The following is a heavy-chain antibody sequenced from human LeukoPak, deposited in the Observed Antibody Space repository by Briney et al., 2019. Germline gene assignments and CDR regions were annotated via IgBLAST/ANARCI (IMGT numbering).Heavy chain of an antibody. D-gene: IGHD6-19*01. Sequence: PSQTLSLTCTFSGGSISSYYWSWIRQPPGKGLEWIGYIYYSGSTNFNPSLKSRVTISVVTSKNQFSLKLSSVSAADRAVYYCARHLYSSGWSDYWGQETLVTV. CDR2: IYYSGST. V-gene: IGHV4-59*08. J-gene: IGHJ4*02. CDR3: ARHLYSSGWSDY. CDR1: GGSISSYY.